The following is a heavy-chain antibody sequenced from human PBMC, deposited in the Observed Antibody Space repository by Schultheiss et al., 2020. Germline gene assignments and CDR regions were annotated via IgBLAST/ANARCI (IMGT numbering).Heavy chain of an antibody. D-gene: IGHD1-26*01. CDR2: ISGSGGST. CDR1: GFTFSSYA. V-gene: IGHV3-23*01. J-gene: IGHJ4*02. CDR3: AKLAGGSYSLTTLDY. Sequence: GGSLRLSCAASGFTFSSYAMSWVRQAPGKVLEWVSAISGSGGSTYYADSVKGRFTISRDNSKNTLYLQMNSLRAEDTAVYYCAKLAGGSYSLTTLDYWGQGTLVTVSS.